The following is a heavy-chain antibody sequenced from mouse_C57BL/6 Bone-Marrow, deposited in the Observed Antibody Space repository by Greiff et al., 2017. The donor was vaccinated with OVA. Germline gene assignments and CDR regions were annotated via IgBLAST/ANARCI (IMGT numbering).Heavy chain of an antibody. D-gene: IGHD2-5*01. CDR2: ISNGGGST. CDR1: GFTFSDYC. Sequence: EVKLVESGGGLVQPGGSLKLSCAASGFTFSDYCMYWVRQTPEKRLEWVAYISNGGGSTYYPATVKGRFTISRDNAKNTLYLQMSRLKSEDTAMYYCARGGSYYSNYLFAYWGQGTLVTVSA. J-gene: IGHJ3*01. CDR3: ARGGSYYSNYLFAY. V-gene: IGHV5-12*01.